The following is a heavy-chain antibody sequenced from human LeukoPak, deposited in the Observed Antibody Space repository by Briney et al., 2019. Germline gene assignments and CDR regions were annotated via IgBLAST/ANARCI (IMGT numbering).Heavy chain of an antibody. J-gene: IGHJ4*02. V-gene: IGHV4-34*01. D-gene: IGHD2-15*01. Sequence: SETLSLTCAVYGGSFSGYYWSWIRQPPGKGLEWIGEINHSGSTNYNPSLKSRVTISVDTSKNQFSLKLSSVTAADTAVYYCARAPYRSGGSCIDYWGQGTLVTVSS. CDR1: GGSFSGYY. CDR2: INHSGST. CDR3: ARAPYRSGGSCIDY.